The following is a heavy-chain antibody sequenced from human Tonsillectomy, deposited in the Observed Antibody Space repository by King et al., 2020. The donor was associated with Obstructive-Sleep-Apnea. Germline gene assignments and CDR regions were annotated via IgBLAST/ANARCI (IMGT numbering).Heavy chain of an antibody. CDR3: ARGVDTAMVTLGCYFAY. Sequence: QLQESGPGLVKPSQTLSLTCTVSGGSISGYYCSWIRQPPGKGLEWIGYIYNSESTDYNPSLKSRVTISVDTSKNQFSLKLRSVTAADTAVYYCARGVDTAMVTLGCYFAYGGQGTLVTVSS. V-gene: IGHV4-59*01. J-gene: IGHJ4*02. D-gene: IGHD5-18*01. CDR2: IYNSEST. CDR1: GGSISGYY.